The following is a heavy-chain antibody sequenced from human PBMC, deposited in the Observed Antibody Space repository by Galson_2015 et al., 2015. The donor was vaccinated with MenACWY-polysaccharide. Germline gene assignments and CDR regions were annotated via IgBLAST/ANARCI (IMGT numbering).Heavy chain of an antibody. CDR3: VTYGKNWAQFEY. Sequence: SLRLSCAASGFTFSTFWINWVRQAPGKGLEWVAVIKHDGSDKYYVDSVEGRFTISRDNSKNSLSLQMNSLRVDDTAVYFCVTYGKNWAQFEYWGQGTLVTVSS. CDR2: IKHDGSDK. V-gene: IGHV3-7*01. D-gene: IGHD7-27*01. J-gene: IGHJ4*02. CDR1: GFTFSTFW.